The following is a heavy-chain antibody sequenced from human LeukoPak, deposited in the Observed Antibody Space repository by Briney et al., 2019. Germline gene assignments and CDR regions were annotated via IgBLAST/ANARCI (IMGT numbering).Heavy chain of an antibody. CDR2: MNPNSGNT. CDR3: ARKGLLGSGKPWFDP. J-gene: IGHJ5*02. V-gene: IGHV1-8*01. Sequence: ASVKVSCKASGYTFTSDDINWVRQASGQGVEWMGWMNPNSGNTASAQKFQGRVTMTTNTTISTAYMELTGLRSEDTAMYFCARKGLLGSGKPWFDPWGQGTLVTVSS. CDR1: GYTFTSDD. D-gene: IGHD2-15*01.